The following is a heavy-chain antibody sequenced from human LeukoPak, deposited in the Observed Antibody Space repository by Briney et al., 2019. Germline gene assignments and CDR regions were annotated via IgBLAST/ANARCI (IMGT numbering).Heavy chain of an antibody. D-gene: IGHD3-10*01. CDR1: GGSFSGYY. V-gene: IGHV4-34*01. CDR2: INHSGST. J-gene: IGHJ4*02. Sequence: SETLSLTCAVYGGSFSGYYWSWIRRPPGKGLEWIGEINHSGSTNYNPSLKSRVTISVDTSKNQFSLKLSSVTAADTAVYYCARVVGGSGSSDYWGQGTLVTVSS. CDR3: ARVVGGSGSSDY.